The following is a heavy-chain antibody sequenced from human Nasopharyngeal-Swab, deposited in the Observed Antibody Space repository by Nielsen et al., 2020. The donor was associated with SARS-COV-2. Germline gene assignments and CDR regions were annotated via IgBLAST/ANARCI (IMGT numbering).Heavy chain of an antibody. CDR1: GLSVSSNY. J-gene: IGHJ4*02. D-gene: IGHD2-15*01. Sequence: GESLKISCAASGLSVSSNYMSWVRQAPGKGLEWVSIIYPGGSTYYADSVKGRFTISRDNSKKKVYLEMHSLRAEDTAVYYCAKDRYCSGGACYFNGFDSWGQGTLVTVSS. CDR2: IYPGGST. V-gene: IGHV3-53*01. CDR3: AKDRYCSGGACYFNGFDS.